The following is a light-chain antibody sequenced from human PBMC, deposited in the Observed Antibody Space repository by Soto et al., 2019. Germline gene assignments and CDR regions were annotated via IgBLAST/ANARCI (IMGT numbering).Light chain of an antibody. V-gene: IGKV2-28*01. J-gene: IGKJ4*01. CDR3: MQALQTPLT. CDR2: LGS. Sequence: DIVMTQSPLSLPFTPGEPASISCRSSQSLLHSNGNHYLEWYFQKPGQSPQLLIYLGSNRASGVPDRFSGSGSGTDFTLKISRVEAEDVGVYYCMQALQTPLTFGGGTKVEIK. CDR1: QSLLHSNGNHY.